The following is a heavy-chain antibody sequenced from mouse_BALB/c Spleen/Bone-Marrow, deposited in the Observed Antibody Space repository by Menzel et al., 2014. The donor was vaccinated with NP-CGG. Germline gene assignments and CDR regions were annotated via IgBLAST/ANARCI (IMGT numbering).Heavy chain of an antibody. Sequence: VQLQQSGAELVKPGASVKLSCTASGFNIKDTYMHWVKQRPEQGLEWIGRTDPANGNTKYDPKFQGKATITADTSSNTAYLQLSSLTSEDTAVYYCARLDLSAYWGQGTLVTVSA. V-gene: IGHV14-3*02. CDR3: ARLDLSAY. J-gene: IGHJ3*01. CDR2: TDPANGNT. CDR1: GFNIKDTY.